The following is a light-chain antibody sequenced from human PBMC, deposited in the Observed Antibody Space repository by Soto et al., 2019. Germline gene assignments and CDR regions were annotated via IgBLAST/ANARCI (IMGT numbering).Light chain of an antibody. CDR2: EAS. V-gene: IGKV1-5*03. Sequence: DIPMTQSPSTLSASVGDTVTITCRASQSISSWLAWYQQKPGKAPKVLIYEASTLQSGVPSRFSGRVSGTEFSLTLSGLQPDYFATYYCTQYNANSETFGQGTKVEVK. J-gene: IGKJ1*01. CDR1: QSISSW. CDR3: TQYNANSET.